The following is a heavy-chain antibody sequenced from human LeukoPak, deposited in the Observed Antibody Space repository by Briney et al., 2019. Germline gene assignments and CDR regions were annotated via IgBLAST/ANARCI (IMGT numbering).Heavy chain of an antibody. CDR3: ASEPYGSGSFLGAFDI. J-gene: IGHJ3*02. D-gene: IGHD3-10*01. CDR1: GGSISSYY. CDR2: IYYSGST. Sequence: PSETLSLTCTVSGGSISSYYWSWIRQPPGKGLEWIGYIYYSGSTDSNPSLKSRVTISVDTSKNQISLKLSSVTAADTAVYYCASEPYGSGSFLGAFDIWGQGTMVTVSS. V-gene: IGHV4-59*08.